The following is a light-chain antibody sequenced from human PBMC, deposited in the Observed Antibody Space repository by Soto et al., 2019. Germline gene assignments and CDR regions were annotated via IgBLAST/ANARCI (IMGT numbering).Light chain of an antibody. Sequence: QAVVTQPPSASGTPGQRVIISCSGSSSHIGSNTVNWYQQLPGTAPKLLIYSNNQRPSGVPDRFSGSKSGTSASLAISGLQSEDEADYYCAAWDDSLNGRYVFGTGTKLTVL. V-gene: IGLV1-44*01. CDR3: AAWDDSLNGRYV. J-gene: IGLJ1*01. CDR1: SSHIGSNT. CDR2: SNN.